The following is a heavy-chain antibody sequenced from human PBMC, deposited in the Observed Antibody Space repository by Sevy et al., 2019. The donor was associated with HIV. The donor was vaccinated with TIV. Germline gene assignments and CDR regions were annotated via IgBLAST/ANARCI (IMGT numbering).Heavy chain of an antibody. V-gene: IGHV4-59*01. Sequence: SETLSLTCTVSGVSISPYYWAWIRQPPGKGLECIGFSGNTNYNPSLKTRVTTSVDTSKNQFSLKLSSVTAADTAIYYCARGGPNQQQLDYFDYWGQVTLVTVSS. J-gene: IGHJ4*02. CDR1: GVSISPYY. D-gene: IGHD6-13*01. CDR3: ARGGPNQQQLDYFDY. CDR2: SGNT.